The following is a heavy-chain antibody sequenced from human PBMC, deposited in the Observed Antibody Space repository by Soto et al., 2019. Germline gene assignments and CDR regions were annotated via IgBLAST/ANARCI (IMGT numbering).Heavy chain of an antibody. V-gene: IGHV4-34*01. CDR3: ARGRLLWFGMAYYYGMDV. J-gene: IGHJ6*02. D-gene: IGHD3-10*01. CDR2: INHSGST. Sequence: PSETLSLTCAVYGGSLSGYYWSWIRQPPGKGLEWIGEINHSGSTNYNPSLKSRVTISVDTSKNQFSLKLSSVTAADTAVYYCARGRLLWFGMAYYYGMDVWGQGTTVTVS. CDR1: GGSLSGYY.